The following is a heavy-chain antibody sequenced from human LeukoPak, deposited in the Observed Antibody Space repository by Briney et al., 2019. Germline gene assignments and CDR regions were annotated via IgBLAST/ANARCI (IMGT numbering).Heavy chain of an antibody. D-gene: IGHD4-23*01. CDR3: ASPTVVTPEAFDI. Sequence: GGSLRLSCAASGFTVSSNYMSCVRQAPGKGLEWVSVIYSGGSTYYADSVKGRFTISRDNSKNTLYLQMNSLRAEDTAVYYCASPTVVTPEAFDIWGQGTMVTVSS. J-gene: IGHJ3*02. CDR2: IYSGGST. V-gene: IGHV3-53*01. CDR1: GFTVSSNY.